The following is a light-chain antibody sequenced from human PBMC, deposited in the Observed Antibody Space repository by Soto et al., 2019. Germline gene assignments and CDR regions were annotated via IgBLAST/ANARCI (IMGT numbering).Light chain of an antibody. CDR2: DTS. J-gene: IGKJ1*01. Sequence: GLTHSPATLSLSPGERATLSCRASQSVNNYLAWYQQKPGQAPRLLIYDTSNRATGIPARFSGSASGTDFTLTISSLEPEDFAVYYCHQRANWPWTFGQGTKVDIK. CDR3: HQRANWPWT. V-gene: IGKV3-11*01. CDR1: QSVNNY.